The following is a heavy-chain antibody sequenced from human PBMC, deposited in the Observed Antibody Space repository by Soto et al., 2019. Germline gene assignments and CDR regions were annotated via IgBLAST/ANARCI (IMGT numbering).Heavy chain of an antibody. Sequence: QLQLQESGPGLVKPSETLSLTCTVSGGSISSSSYYWGWIRQPPGKGLEWIGSIYYSGSTYYNPSLKSRVTKSVDESKNQFSLKRSSVTAADKAVYYCASVSGDSRGEGDYWGQGTLVTVSS. J-gene: IGHJ4*02. D-gene: IGHD2-21*01. CDR2: IYYSGST. V-gene: IGHV4-39*01. CDR3: ASVSGDSRGEGDY. CDR1: GGSISSSSYY.